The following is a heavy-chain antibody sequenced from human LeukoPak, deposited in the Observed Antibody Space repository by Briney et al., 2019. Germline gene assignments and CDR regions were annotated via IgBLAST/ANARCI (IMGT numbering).Heavy chain of an antibody. CDR3: AKDGHCSSINCFAEDYFYYLDD. Sequence: GGSLPPSCAASGFIFNDYRMHWVRQAPGKALEWLSLISWDGSSKYYADSVKGRFTISRDNSKNSLYLQMNSLTTEDTALYYCAKDGHCSSINCFAEDYFYYLDDRGKETTVTVSS. CDR2: ISWDGSSK. V-gene: IGHV3-43*01. D-gene: IGHD2-2*01. CDR1: GFIFNDYR. J-gene: IGHJ6*03.